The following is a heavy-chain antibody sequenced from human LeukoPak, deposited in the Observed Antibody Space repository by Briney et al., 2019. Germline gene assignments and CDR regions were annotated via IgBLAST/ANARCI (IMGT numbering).Heavy chain of an antibody. J-gene: IGHJ4*02. Sequence: PGGSLRLSCAASGFTFSSYAMHWVRQAPGKGLEWVAVISYDGSNKYYADSVKGRFTISRDNSKNTLYLQMNSLRAEDTAVYYCARDGGSSSPYSFYVDYWGQGTLVTVSS. D-gene: IGHD6-6*01. CDR3: ARDGGSSSPYSFYVDY. V-gene: IGHV3-30*04. CDR2: ISYDGSNK. CDR1: GFTFSSYA.